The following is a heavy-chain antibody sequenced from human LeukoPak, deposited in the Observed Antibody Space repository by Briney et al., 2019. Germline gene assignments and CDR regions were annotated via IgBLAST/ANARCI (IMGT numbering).Heavy chain of an antibody. Sequence: SETLSLTCTVSGGSISSSSYYWGWIRQPPGKGLEWIGSIYYSGSTYYNPSLKSRVTISVDTSKNQFSLKLSSVTAADTAVYYCVRSTSYPAVSGWFDPWGQGTLVTVFS. D-gene: IGHD2-2*01. CDR2: IYYSGST. J-gene: IGHJ5*02. CDR1: GGSISSSSYY. CDR3: VRSTSYPAVSGWFDP. V-gene: IGHV4-39*01.